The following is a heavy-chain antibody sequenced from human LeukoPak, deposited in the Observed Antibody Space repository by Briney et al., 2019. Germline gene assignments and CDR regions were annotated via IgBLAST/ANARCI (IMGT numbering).Heavy chain of an antibody. J-gene: IGHJ5*02. CDR1: GYTFTSYD. V-gene: IGHV1-8*01. D-gene: IGHD6-6*01. Sequence: ASVKVSCKASGYTFTSYDINWVRQATGQGLEWMGWMNPNSGNTGYAQKFQGRVTMTRNTSISTAYMELSSLRSDDTAVYYCARDLHSTSRGWFDPWGQGTLVTVSS. CDR2: MNPNSGNT. CDR3: ARDLHSTSRGWFDP.